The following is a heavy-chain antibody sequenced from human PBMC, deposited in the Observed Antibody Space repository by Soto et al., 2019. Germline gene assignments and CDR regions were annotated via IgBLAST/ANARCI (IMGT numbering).Heavy chain of an antibody. D-gene: IGHD1-7*01. CDR3: ARDRGYNWNYGWFDP. Sequence: QVQLVQSGAEVKKPGASVKVSCKASGYTFSNYGISWVRQAPGQGLEWMGRVSPYNGNTNYEQKLQGRVTMTTDTSTSTAYMELRSLRSDDTAVYYCARDRGYNWNYGWFDPWGQGTLVTVS. J-gene: IGHJ5*02. CDR2: VSPYNGNT. V-gene: IGHV1-18*01. CDR1: GYTFSNYG.